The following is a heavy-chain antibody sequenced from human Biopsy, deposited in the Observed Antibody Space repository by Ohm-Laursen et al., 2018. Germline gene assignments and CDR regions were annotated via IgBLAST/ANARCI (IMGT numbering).Heavy chain of an antibody. V-gene: IGHV4-34*08. D-gene: IGHD2-15*01. CDR2: INQAGTT. Sequence: SETLSLTCAVFGKTFSDYQWSWIRQPPGKGLGWIGQINQAGTTNYNLSLKSRVSISADASKYEFSLGLTSVTAADTAVYLCGNEVHGRDYWGLGAQVTVSS. J-gene: IGHJ4*02. CDR3: GNEVHGRDY. CDR1: GKTFSDYQ.